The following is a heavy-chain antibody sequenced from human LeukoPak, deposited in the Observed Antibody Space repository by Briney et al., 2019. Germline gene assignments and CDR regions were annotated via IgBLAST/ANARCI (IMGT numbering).Heavy chain of an antibody. CDR2: IRYDGSNK. D-gene: IGHD3-22*01. Sequence: PGGSLRRSCAASGFTFSSYGVHWVRQAPGKGLDWVAFIRYDGSNKYYADSVKGRFTISRDNSKNTLYLQMNSLRAEDTAVYYCAKDQREDYYDSSGFLDYWGQGTLVTVSS. J-gene: IGHJ4*02. CDR3: AKDQREDYYDSSGFLDY. V-gene: IGHV3-30*02. CDR1: GFTFSSYG.